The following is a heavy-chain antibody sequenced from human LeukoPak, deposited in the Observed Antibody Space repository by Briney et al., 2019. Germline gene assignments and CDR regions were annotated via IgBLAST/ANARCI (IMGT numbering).Heavy chain of an antibody. CDR2: ILYDGSSK. CDR1: GFSFSAYG. D-gene: IGHD6-13*01. Sequence: GSLRLSCAASGFSFSAYGVHWVRQAPGKGLEWVGVILYDGSSKDYADSVKGRFTLSRDNSKNTLYLQMNSLTVEDTAVYYCARSQSSSLIDYWGQGTLVTVSS. CDR3: ARSQSSSLIDY. J-gene: IGHJ4*02. V-gene: IGHV3-33*01.